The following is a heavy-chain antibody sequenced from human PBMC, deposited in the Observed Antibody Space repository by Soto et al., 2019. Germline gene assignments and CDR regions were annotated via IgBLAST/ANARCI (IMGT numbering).Heavy chain of an antibody. V-gene: IGHV4-30-2*01. CDR3: ARAHYGDYGYGMDV. CDR2: IYHSGYT. D-gene: IGHD4-17*01. J-gene: IGHJ6*02. Sequence: PSETLSHPNAVSGGSISSVGYSRSWIRQPPGKGLEWIGYIYHSGYTYYNPSLKSRVTISVDRSKNQFSLKLSSVTAADTAVYYCARAHYGDYGYGMDVWGQGTTVTVSS. CDR1: GGSISSVGYS.